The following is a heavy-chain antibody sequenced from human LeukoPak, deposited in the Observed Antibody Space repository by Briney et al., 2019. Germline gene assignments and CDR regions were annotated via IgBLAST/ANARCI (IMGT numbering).Heavy chain of an antibody. CDR1: GFTFSSYD. Sequence: GGSLRLSCAASGFTFSSYDMHWVRQATGKGLEWGSAIGTAGDTYYPGSVKGRFTISRENAKNSLYLQMNSLRAGDTAVYYCARGAYCSGGSCYVGYNWFDPWGQGTLVTVSS. D-gene: IGHD2-15*01. J-gene: IGHJ5*02. V-gene: IGHV3-13*01. CDR3: ARGAYCSGGSCYVGYNWFDP. CDR2: IGTAGDT.